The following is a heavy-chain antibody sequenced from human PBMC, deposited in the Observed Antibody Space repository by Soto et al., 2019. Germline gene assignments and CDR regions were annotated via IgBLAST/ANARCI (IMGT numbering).Heavy chain of an antibody. CDR2: INAGNGNT. V-gene: IGHV1-3*05. D-gene: IGHD2-21*01. Sequence: QVQLVQSGAEEKKPGASVKVSCKASGYTFTSYAMHWVRQAPGQRLEWMGWINAGNGNTKDSQKSQGRDTISRDTSASTAHMELSSMRSEDTAVYYCARGGEPIDYWGQGTLVTVSS. CDR3: ARGGEPIDY. J-gene: IGHJ4*02. CDR1: GYTFTSYA.